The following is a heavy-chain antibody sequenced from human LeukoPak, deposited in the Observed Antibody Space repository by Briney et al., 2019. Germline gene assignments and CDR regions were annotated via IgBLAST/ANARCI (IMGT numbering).Heavy chain of an antibody. D-gene: IGHD2-2*01. CDR2: INHSGST. V-gene: IGHV4-34*01. J-gene: IGHJ5*02. CDR1: GGSFSGYY. CDR3: ARKSPIVVVPAAPGGLDP. Sequence: SETLSPTCAVYGGSFSGYYWSWIRQPPGKGLEWIGEINHSGSTNYNPSLKSRVTISVDTSKNQFSLKLSSVTAADTAVYYCARKSPIVVVPAAPGGLDPWGQGTLVTVSS.